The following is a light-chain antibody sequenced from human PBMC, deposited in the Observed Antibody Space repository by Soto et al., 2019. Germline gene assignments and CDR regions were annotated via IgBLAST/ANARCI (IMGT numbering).Light chain of an antibody. CDR3: QKYGSSPWT. CDR2: STS. Sequence: EIVLTQSPGTLSLSPLDRATLSCSASQSVSSSYLAWYQQKAGQAPRLLIYSTSSRATGIPDRFSGSGSGTDFTLTISRLEPEDFAVYYCQKYGSSPWTFGQGTKV. V-gene: IGKV3-20*01. J-gene: IGKJ1*01. CDR1: QSVSSSY.